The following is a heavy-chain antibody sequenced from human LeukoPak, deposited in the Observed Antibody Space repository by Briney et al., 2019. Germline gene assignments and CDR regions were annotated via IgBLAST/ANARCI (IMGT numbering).Heavy chain of an antibody. CDR3: AKMGETYYYDTFSYY. V-gene: IGHV3-23*01. J-gene: IGHJ4*02. CDR2: ISGSGGST. Sequence: PGGSLRLSCAAPGFTFSSYDMNWVRQAPGKGLEWVSGISGSGGSTYYADSVKGRFTISRDNSKNTLYLQMNSLRAEDTAVYYCAKMGETYYYDTFSYYWGQGTLVTVSS. CDR1: GFTFSSYD. D-gene: IGHD3-22*01.